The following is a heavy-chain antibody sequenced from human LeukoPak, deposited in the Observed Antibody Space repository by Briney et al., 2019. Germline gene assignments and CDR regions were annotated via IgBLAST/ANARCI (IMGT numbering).Heavy chain of an antibody. CDR3: AKPTIGKGRSVSNYFDF. J-gene: IGHJ4*02. CDR2: ISWDGIT. CDR1: GFTFSSYD. D-gene: IGHD5/OR15-5a*01. V-gene: IGHV3-43D*03. Sequence: GGSLRLSCAASGFTFSSYDMTWVRQAPGRGLEWVSLISWDGITYYADSVKGRFTISRDNSKNSLYLQMNGLRPEDTALYYCAKPTIGKGRSVSNYFDFWGQGTLVTVSS.